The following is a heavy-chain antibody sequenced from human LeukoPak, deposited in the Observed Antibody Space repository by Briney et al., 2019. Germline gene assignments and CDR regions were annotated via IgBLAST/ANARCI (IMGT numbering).Heavy chain of an antibody. D-gene: IGHD6-13*01. Sequence: PGGSLRLSCAASGFTFSSYAMHWVRQAPGKGLEWVAVISYDGSNKYYADSVKGRFTISRDNSKNTLYLQMNSLRAEDTAVYYCAREQGIAAAGDYWGQGTLVTVSS. CDR3: AREQGIAAAGDY. CDR1: GFTFSSYA. V-gene: IGHV3-30-3*01. CDR2: ISYDGSNK. J-gene: IGHJ4*02.